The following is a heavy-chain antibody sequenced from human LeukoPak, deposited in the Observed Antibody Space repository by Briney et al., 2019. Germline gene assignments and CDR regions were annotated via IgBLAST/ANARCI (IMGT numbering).Heavy chain of an antibody. CDR3: ARRNFHPYGRPPDY. CDR1: GGSFSGYY. CDR2: INHSGST. V-gene: IGHV4-34*01. D-gene: IGHD4-17*01. J-gene: IGHJ4*02. Sequence: RTSETLSLTCAVYGGSFSGYYWSWIRQPPGKGLEWIGEINHSGSTNYNPSLKSRVTISVDTSKNQFSLKLTSATAADTALYYCARRNFHPYGRPPDYWGQGTLVTVSS.